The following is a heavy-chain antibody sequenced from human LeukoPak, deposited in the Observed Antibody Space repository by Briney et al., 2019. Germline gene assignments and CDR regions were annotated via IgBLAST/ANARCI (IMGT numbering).Heavy chain of an antibody. CDR2: IYYSGST. D-gene: IGHD6-13*01. J-gene: IGHJ6*02. CDR3: ARGIAAAGNYYYYGMDV. Sequence: SETLSLTCTVSGGSISSYYWSWIRQPPGKGLEWIGDIYYSGSTNYNPSLKSRVTISVDTSKNLYSLKLSSVTAADTAVYYCARGIAAAGNYYYYGMDVWGQGTTVTVSS. CDR1: GGSISSYY. V-gene: IGHV4-59*08.